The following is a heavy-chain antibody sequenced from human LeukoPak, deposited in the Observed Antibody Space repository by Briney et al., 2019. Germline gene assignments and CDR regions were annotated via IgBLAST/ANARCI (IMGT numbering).Heavy chain of an antibody. J-gene: IGHJ4*02. CDR3: ARSTLGGSLDY. CDR1: GGSISSYY. V-gene: IGHV4-59*01. Sequence: KTSETLSLTCTVSGGSISSYYWSWIRQPPGKGLEWIEYIYYSGSTNYNPSLKSRVTISVDTPKNQFSLKLSSVTAADTAVYYCARSTLGGSLDYWGQGTLVTVSS. CDR2: IYYSGST.